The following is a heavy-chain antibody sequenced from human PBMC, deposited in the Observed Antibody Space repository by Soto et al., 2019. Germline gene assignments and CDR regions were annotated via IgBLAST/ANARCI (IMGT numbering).Heavy chain of an antibody. CDR3: ARGRSDFWSVDYYGMYV. V-gene: IGHV3-30-3*01. CDR1: GFTFSSYA. Sequence: PGGSLRLSCAASGFTFSSYAMHWVRQAPGKGLEWVAVISYDGSNKYYADSVKGRFTISRDNSKNTLYLQMNSLRAEDTAVYYCARGRSDFWSVDYYGMYVWGQGTTVTVSS. D-gene: IGHD3-3*01. CDR2: ISYDGSNK. J-gene: IGHJ6*02.